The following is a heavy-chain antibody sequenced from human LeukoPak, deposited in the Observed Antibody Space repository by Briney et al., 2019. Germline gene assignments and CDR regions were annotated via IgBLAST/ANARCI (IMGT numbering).Heavy chain of an antibody. V-gene: IGHV3-21*01. Sequence: GGSLRLSCAASGFTFSSYSMNWVRQAPGKGLEWVSSISSSSSYIYYADSVKGRFTISRDNAKNSLYLQMNSLRAEDTAVYYCARDTAGYYDFWSGTAFDYWGQGTLVTVSS. CDR1: GFTFSSYS. CDR3: ARDTAGYYDFWSGTAFDY. J-gene: IGHJ4*02. CDR2: ISSSSSYI. D-gene: IGHD3-3*01.